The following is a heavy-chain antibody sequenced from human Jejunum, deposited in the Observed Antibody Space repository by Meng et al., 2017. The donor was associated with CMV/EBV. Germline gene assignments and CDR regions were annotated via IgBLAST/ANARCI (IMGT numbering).Heavy chain of an antibody. Sequence: TVSSNYMSWVRQAPGKGLEWVSVIYSGGSTYYADSVKGRFTISRDNSKNTLYLQMNSLRAEDTAMYYCARADCSSTSCYKSAFDIWGQGTMVTVSS. CDR1: TVSSNY. V-gene: IGHV3-53*01. CDR2: IYSGGST. D-gene: IGHD2-2*02. CDR3: ARADCSSTSCYKSAFDI. J-gene: IGHJ3*02.